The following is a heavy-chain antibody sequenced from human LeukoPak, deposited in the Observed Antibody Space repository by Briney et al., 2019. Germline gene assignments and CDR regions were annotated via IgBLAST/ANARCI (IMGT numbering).Heavy chain of an antibody. J-gene: IGHJ4*02. D-gene: IGHD6-13*01. CDR1: GGSISSYY. Sequence: SETLSLTCTVSGGSISSYYWSWIRQPPGRGLEWIGYIYYTGSTDYNPSLKSRVAISVDTSKNQFSLKLSSVTAADTAVYYCARGSKAAPGTFDYWGQGTLVTVSS. CDR2: IYYTGST. CDR3: ARGSKAAPGTFDY. V-gene: IGHV4-59*01.